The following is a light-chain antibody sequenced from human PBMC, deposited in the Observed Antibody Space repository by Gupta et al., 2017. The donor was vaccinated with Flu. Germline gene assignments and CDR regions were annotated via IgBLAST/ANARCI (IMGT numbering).Light chain of an antibody. CDR3: QHRSNWPVT. J-gene: IGKJ3*01. Sequence: EIVLTQSPATLSLSPGERATLSCRASQSISDHLAWYQQRPGQAPRLLIYDASKRATGIPARFSGSGSGTDFTLTISSLEPEDFAVYHCQHRSNWPVTFGPGTKVDIK. CDR2: DAS. V-gene: IGKV3-11*01. CDR1: QSISDH.